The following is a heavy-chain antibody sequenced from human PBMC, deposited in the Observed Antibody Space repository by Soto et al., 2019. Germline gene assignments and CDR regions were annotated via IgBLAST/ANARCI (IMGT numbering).Heavy chain of an antibody. D-gene: IGHD5-18*01. CDR2: IYYSGST. CDR3: AQGGYSYGYYYYYYMDV. V-gene: IGHV4-59*08. Sequence: SETLSLTCTVSGGSISSYYWSWIRQPPGKGLEWIGYIYYSGSTNYNPSLKSRVTISVDTSKNQFSLKLSSVTAADTAVYYCAQGGYSYGYYYYYYMDVWGKGTTVTVSS. CDR1: GGSISSYY. J-gene: IGHJ6*03.